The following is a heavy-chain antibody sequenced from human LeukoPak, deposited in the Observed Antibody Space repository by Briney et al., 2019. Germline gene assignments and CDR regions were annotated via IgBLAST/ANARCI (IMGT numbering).Heavy chain of an antibody. CDR2: ISSSSSYI. D-gene: IGHD2-2*01. V-gene: IGHV3-21*01. Sequence: GGSLRLSCAASGFTFSSYSMNWVRQAPGKGLEWVSSISSSSSYIYYADSVKGRFTISRDNAQNSLYLQMNSLRAEDTAVYYCARHLGYCSSTSCSYYYYGMDVWGQGTTVTVSS. CDR3: ARHLGYCSSTSCSYYYYGMDV. CDR1: GFTFSSYS. J-gene: IGHJ6*02.